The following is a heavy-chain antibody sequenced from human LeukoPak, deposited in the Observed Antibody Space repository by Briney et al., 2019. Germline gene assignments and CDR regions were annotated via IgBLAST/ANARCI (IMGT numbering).Heavy chain of an antibody. CDR3: ARGPPNWGYDY. CDR1: GYTFTIYY. V-gene: IGHV1-46*01. CDR2: INPSGGST. J-gene: IGHJ4*02. D-gene: IGHD7-27*01. Sequence: ASVNVSFTASGYTFTIYYMHWVRQAPGQGLEWMGIINPSGGSTSYAQKFQGRVTMTRDTSTSTVYMELSSLRSEDTAVYYCARGPPNWGYDYWGPGTLVTVSS.